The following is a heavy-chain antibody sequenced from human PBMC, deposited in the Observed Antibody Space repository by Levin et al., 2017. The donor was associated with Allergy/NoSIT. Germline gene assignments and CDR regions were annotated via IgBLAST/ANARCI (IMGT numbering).Heavy chain of an antibody. V-gene: IGHV3-74*01. D-gene: IGHD2-21*02. CDR2: IKNEGSST. Sequence: SCAASGFTFSTYWMHWVRQAPGRGLVWLSRIKNEGSSTNYADSVKGRFTIFRDNAKNTLYLQMNSLRAEDTAVYYCARDLCSGDCYSGGNGLDVWGQGTTVTVSS. CDR3: ARDLCSGDCYSGGNGLDV. J-gene: IGHJ6*02. CDR1: GFTFSTYW.